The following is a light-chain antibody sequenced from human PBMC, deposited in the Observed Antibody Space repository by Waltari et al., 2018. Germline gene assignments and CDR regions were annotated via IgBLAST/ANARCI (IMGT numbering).Light chain of an antibody. V-gene: IGKV3-20*01. CDR1: QSVNRA. Sequence: IVLTQSPGTLSLSSGERATLSCKASQSVNRALAWYQQKPGQAPRLLIYGIFDRAAGTPDRFSGSGSGTDFSLTISRLEPEDFAVYYCQHYLRLPVTFGQGTRVEVK. CDR3: QHYLRLPVT. J-gene: IGKJ1*01. CDR2: GIF.